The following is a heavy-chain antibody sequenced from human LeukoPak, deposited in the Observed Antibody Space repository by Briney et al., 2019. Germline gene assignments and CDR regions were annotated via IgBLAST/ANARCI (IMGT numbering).Heavy chain of an antibody. CDR3: ASAPTKSDYPWFDP. CDR2: IDDDGTDT. D-gene: IGHD4-17*01. Sequence: PGGSLRLSCVASGFTSGHYWMHWVRQAPGKGPEWVSRIDDDGTDTHYAVSVKGRFTISRDNAKNTLYLQMDSLRAKDTAVYYCASAPTKSDYPWFDPWGQGTLVTVSS. J-gene: IGHJ5*02. V-gene: IGHV3-74*01. CDR1: GFTSGHYW.